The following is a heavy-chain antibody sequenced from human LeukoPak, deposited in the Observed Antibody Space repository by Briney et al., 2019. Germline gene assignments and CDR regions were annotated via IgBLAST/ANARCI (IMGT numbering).Heavy chain of an antibody. CDR3: ANIKIAAFDY. Sequence: GGSLRLSCAASGFTFSSYAMSWVRQAPGKGLGWVSAISGSGGSTYYADSVKGRFTISRDNSKNTLYLQMNSLRAEDTAVYYCANIKIAAFDYWGQGTLVTVSS. V-gene: IGHV3-23*01. CDR2: ISGSGGST. J-gene: IGHJ4*02. CDR1: GFTFSSYA. D-gene: IGHD6-25*01.